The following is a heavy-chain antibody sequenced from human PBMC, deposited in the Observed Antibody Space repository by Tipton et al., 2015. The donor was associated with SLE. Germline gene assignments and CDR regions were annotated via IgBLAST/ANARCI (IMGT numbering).Heavy chain of an antibody. J-gene: IGHJ4*02. CDR2: VYDRGTT. CDR1: GGSFANYQ. V-gene: IGHV4-59*01. D-gene: IGHD2-15*01. CDR3: ARDARGSSHFDY. Sequence: TLSLTCTASGGSFANYQWNWIRQSPERGLEWLGYVYDRGTTNYDPSLKSRVTISVDTSKNQFSLKLSSVTAADTAVYYCARDARGSSHFDYWGQGTLVTVSS.